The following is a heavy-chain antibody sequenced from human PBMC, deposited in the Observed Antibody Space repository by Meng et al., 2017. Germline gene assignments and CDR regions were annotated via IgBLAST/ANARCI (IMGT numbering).Heavy chain of an antibody. V-gene: IGHV1-18*01. CDR3: AREPRRYYDSSGYYYYYYGMDV. D-gene: IGHD3-22*01. CDR1: GYTFTSYG. J-gene: IGHJ6*02. CDR2: ISAYNGNT. Sequence: ASVKVSCKASGYTFTSYGISWVRQAPGQGLEWMGWISAYNGNTNYAQKLQGRVTMTTDTSTSTAYMELSSLRSEDTAVYYCAREPRRYYDSSGYYYYYYGMDVWGQGTTVTVSS.